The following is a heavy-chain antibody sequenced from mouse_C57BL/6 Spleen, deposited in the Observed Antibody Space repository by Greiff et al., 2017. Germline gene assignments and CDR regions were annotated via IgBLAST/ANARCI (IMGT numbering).Heavy chain of an antibody. J-gene: IGHJ4*01. Sequence: VQLKESGAELVKPGASVKLSCTASGFNIQDYYMHWVKQRTEQGLEWIGRIDPEDGDTKYAPKFQGKATITADTSSNTAYLQLSSLTSEDTAVYYCARPSGSSDYYAMDYWGQGTSVTVSS. CDR2: IDPEDGDT. CDR3: ARPSGSSDYYAMDY. V-gene: IGHV14-2*01. CDR1: GFNIQDYY. D-gene: IGHD1-1*01.